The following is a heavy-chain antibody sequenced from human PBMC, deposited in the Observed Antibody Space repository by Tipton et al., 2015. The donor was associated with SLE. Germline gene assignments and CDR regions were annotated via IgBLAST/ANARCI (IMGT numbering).Heavy chain of an antibody. CDR3: ARRLTRYSGYDYFDY. Sequence: TLFLTCTVSGGTISSYYWSWIRQPPGKGLEWIGYIYYSGSTNYNPSLKSRVTISVDTSKNQFSLKLSSVTAADTAVYYCARRLTRYSGYDYFDYWGQGTLVTVPS. CDR1: GGTISSYY. V-gene: IGHV4-59*08. J-gene: IGHJ4*02. CDR2: IYYSGST. D-gene: IGHD5-12*01.